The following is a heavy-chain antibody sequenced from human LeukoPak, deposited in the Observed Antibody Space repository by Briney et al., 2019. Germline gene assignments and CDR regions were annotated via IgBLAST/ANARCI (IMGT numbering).Heavy chain of an antibody. CDR3: PRVGYCSRTSCYGGGHYMDV. V-gene: IGHV1-46*01. J-gene: IGHJ6*03. D-gene: IGHD2-2*01. Sequence: ASVKVSCKASGYTFTSYYMHWVRQAPGQGLEWMGIINPSGGSTSYAQKFQGKVTMTRDTSTSTVSIELSRQRSEDTAVYYCPRVGYCSRTSCYGGGHYMDVWGKGTTVTVSS. CDR1: GYTFTSYY. CDR2: INPSGGST.